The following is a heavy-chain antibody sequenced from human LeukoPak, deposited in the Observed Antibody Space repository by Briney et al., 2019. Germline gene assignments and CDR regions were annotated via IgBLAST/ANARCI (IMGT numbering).Heavy chain of an antibody. D-gene: IGHD5-18*01. Sequence: GGSLRLSCAVSGVSFSSYWMTWVRLAPGKGLEWVALIKQGGSETYYVDSVKGRFTVSRDNAKNTLYLQMNSLRAEDTAVYYCARDRTEARGYFIMDVWGQGTTVTVSS. J-gene: IGHJ6*02. CDR3: ARDRTEARGYFIMDV. V-gene: IGHV3-7*01. CDR1: GVSFSSYW. CDR2: IKQGGSET.